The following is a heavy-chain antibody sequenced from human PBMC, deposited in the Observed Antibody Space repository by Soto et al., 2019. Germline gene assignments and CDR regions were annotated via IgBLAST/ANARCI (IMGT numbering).Heavy chain of an antibody. CDR3: ARARYSGYDSEIYFDY. Sequence: SETLSLTCTVSGGSISSYYWSWIRQPPGKGLEWIGYIYYSGSTNYNPSLKSRVTISVDTSKNQFSLKLSSVTAADTAVYYCARARYSGYDSEIYFDYWGQGTLVTVSS. V-gene: IGHV4-59*01. J-gene: IGHJ4*02. CDR2: IYYSGST. CDR1: GGSISSYY. D-gene: IGHD5-12*01.